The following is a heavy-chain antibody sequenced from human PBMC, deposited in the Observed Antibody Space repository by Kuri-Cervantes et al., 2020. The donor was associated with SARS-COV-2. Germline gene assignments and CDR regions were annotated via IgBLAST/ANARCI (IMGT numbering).Heavy chain of an antibody. Sequence: GESLKISCAASGFTFSNAWMSWVRQAPGKGLEWVGRIKSKTDGGTTDYAAPVKGRFTISRDDSKNTLYLQMNSLKTEDTAVYYCTTVRFGGLLQYYFDYWGQGTLVTVSS. CDR3: TTVRFGGLLQYYFDY. V-gene: IGHV3-15*01. J-gene: IGHJ4*02. CDR1: GFTFSNAW. D-gene: IGHD3-10*01. CDR2: IKSKTDGGTT.